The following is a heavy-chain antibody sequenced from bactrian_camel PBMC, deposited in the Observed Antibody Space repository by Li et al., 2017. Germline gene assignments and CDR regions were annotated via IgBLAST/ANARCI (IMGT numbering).Heavy chain of an antibody. D-gene: IGHD2*01. CDR2: IDNKGRT. CDR3: SAEPTYCSGGYRAK. Sequence: HVQLVESGGGSVQTGGSLRLSCVTSPYTYNNYCLNWFRQAGTQREKVAGIDNKGRTTYADSAKGRFTISKDNAKNTLYLQMNSLRPEDTAIYYCSAEPTYCSGGYRAKWGPGTQVTVS. CDR1: PYTYNNYC. J-gene: IGHJ4*01. V-gene: IGHV3S53*01.